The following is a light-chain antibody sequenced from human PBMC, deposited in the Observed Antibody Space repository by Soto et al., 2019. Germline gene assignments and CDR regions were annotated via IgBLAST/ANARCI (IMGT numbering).Light chain of an antibody. Sequence: EIVMTQSPATLSVSPGDRATLSCRASQSIRSNLAWYQQRPGQAPRLLIYAASSRATGIPARFSGAESGTEFTLTISSLQSEDSAVYYCQQYSDWPLSFGQGTKVEI. CDR2: AAS. V-gene: IGKV3-15*01. CDR3: QQYSDWPLS. CDR1: QSIRSN. J-gene: IGKJ1*01.